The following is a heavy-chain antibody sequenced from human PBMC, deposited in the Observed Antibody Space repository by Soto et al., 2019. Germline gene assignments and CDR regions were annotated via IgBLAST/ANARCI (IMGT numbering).Heavy chain of an antibody. CDR3: ARELDFYDSETYYKSADWFGP. D-gene: IGHD3-10*01. CDR1: GGSISGYY. J-gene: IGHJ5*02. Sequence: SETLSLTCGVHGGSISGYYWSWIRQSPGKGLEWIGETDHSGSTNYNPSLRRRVTMSVDTSKNQFSLKLSSVTAADTAVYYCARELDFYDSETYYKSADWFGPSSQGTLVSVSS. V-gene: IGHV4-34*01. CDR2: TDHSGST.